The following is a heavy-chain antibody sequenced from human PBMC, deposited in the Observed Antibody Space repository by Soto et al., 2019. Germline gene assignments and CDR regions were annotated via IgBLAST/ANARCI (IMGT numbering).Heavy chain of an antibody. CDR1: GGSISSGGYY. V-gene: IGHV4-31*03. Sequence: QVQLQESGPGLVKPSQTLSLTCTVSGGSISSGGYYWSWIRQHPGKGLEWIGYIYYSGSTYYNPSLQSRVTISVDTSKNPFSLKLSSVTAADTAAYYCARDCRERRWFCYYGMDVWGQGTTVTVSS. CDR3: ARDCRERRWFCYYGMDV. CDR2: IYYSGST. D-gene: IGHD2-15*01. J-gene: IGHJ6*02.